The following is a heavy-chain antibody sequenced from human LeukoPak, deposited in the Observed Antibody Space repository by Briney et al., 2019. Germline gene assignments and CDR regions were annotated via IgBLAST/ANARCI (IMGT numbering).Heavy chain of an antibody. CDR1: EFSLSSYS. CDR2: ISSSGRTV. V-gene: IGHV3-48*01. CDR3: ASDLSTWFD. Sequence: GGSLRLSCAASEFSLSSYSMDWFRQTPGKGLEWISYISSSGRTVYYTDSVEGRFTISRDNSKNTLYLQMDSLRAEDTAVYYCASDLSTWFDWGQGTQVTVAS. D-gene: IGHD6-13*01. J-gene: IGHJ4*02.